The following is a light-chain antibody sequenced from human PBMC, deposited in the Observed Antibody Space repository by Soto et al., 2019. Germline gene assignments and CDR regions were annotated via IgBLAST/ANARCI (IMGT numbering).Light chain of an antibody. CDR1: RSDVGGYSY. CDR3: SSFTDTNTPFV. J-gene: IGLJ1*01. V-gene: IGLV2-14*01. CDR2: EVN. Sequence: QSVLTQPASVSGSPGQSLTISCTGTRSDVGGYSYVSWYQQHPGKAPKLIIYEVNKRPSGISNRFSGSKSGDTASLTISGLQPEDEAHYSCSSFTDTNTPFVFGSGTKVTVL.